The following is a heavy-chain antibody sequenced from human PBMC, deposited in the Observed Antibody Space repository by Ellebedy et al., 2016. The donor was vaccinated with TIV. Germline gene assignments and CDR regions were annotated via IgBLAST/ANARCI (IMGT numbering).Heavy chain of an antibody. D-gene: IGHD5-18*01. Sequence: GESLKISCAASGFTFSSYAMHWVRQAPGKGLEWVAVISYDGSNKYYADSVKGRFTISRDNSKNTLYLQMNSLRAEDTAVYYCARDEDTAMVIDYWGQGTLVTVSS. CDR1: GFTFSSYA. V-gene: IGHV3-30-3*01. CDR3: ARDEDTAMVIDY. CDR2: ISYDGSNK. J-gene: IGHJ4*02.